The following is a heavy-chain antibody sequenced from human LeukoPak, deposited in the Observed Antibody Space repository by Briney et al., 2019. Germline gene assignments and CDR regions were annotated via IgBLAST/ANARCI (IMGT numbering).Heavy chain of an antibody. CDR2: ISAYNGNT. V-gene: IGHV1-18*01. CDR3: ARDCCPTYCDFWSGYYLGYFDL. Sequence: ASVKVSCKASGYTXTSYGISRVRQAPGQGLEWIGWISAYNGNTNYAQKLQGRVTMTTDTSTSTAYMELRSLRSDDTAVYYCARDCCPTYCDFWSGYYLGYFDLWGRGTLVTVSS. J-gene: IGHJ2*01. CDR1: GYTXTSYG. D-gene: IGHD3-3*01.